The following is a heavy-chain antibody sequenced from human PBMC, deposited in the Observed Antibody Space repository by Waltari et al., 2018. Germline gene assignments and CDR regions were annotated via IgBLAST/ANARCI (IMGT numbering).Heavy chain of an antibody. CDR1: GGSITGYY. CDR3: AREIYGGNSRPYDY. D-gene: IGHD4-17*01. V-gene: IGHV4-59*01. Sequence: QVQLQESGPGLVKLSETLSLTCTVSGGSITGYYWSWIRQPPGKGLEWIGHIYYNGNTDYNPSLKSRVTISVDTSKNQFSLKLSSVTAADTAVYYCAREIYGGNSRPYDYWGQGTLVTVSS. CDR2: IYYNGNT. J-gene: IGHJ4*02.